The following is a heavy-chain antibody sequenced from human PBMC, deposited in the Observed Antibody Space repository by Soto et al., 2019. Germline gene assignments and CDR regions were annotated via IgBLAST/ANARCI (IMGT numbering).Heavy chain of an antibody. CDR2: ISGSGGTT. V-gene: IGHV3-23*01. J-gene: IGHJ5*02. CDR3: AKDQDWFDP. CDR1: GFTFSSHA. Sequence: GGSLRLSCAASGFTFSSHAMSWVRQAPGKGLEWVSSISGSGGTTYYADSVRGRFAISRDDSKNTLYMQMNSLRVEDTALYYCAKDQDWFDPWGQGTLVTVSS.